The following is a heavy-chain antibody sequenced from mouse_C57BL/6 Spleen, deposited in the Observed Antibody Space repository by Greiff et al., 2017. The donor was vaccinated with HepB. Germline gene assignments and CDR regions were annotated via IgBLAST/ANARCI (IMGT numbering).Heavy chain of an antibody. Sequence: VKLQQPGAELVKPGASVKLSCKASGYTFTSYWMQWVKQRPGQGLEWIGEIDPSDSYTNYNQKFKGKATLTVDTSSSTAYMQLSSLTSEDSAVYYCASYYSNSSDYWGQGTTLTVSS. D-gene: IGHD2-5*01. V-gene: IGHV1-50*01. CDR1: GYTFTSYW. J-gene: IGHJ2*01. CDR2: IDPSDSYT. CDR3: ASYYSNSSDY.